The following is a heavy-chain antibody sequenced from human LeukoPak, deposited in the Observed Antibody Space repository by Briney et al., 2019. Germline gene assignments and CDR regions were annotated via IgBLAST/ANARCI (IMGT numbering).Heavy chain of an antibody. D-gene: IGHD1-26*01. CDR3: ARDPLAIVGATGY. Sequence: GGSLRLSCAASGFTFSSYWMSWVRQAPGKGLEWVANIKQDGSEKYYVDSVKGRFTISRGNAKNSLYLQMNSLRAEDTAVYYCARDPLAIVGATGYWGQGTLVTVSS. J-gene: IGHJ4*02. CDR2: IKQDGSEK. CDR1: GFTFSSYW. V-gene: IGHV3-7*01.